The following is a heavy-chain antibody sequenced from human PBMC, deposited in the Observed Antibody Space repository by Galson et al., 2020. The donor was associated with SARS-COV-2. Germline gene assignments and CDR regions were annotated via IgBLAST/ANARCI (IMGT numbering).Heavy chain of an antibody. J-gene: IGHJ6*02. CDR3: ATQTPYSPTPYYYYYGMDV. D-gene: IGHD4-4*01. CDR1: GGSISSYY. V-gene: IGHV4-59*01. Sequence: SETLSLTCTVSGGSISSYYWSWIRQPPGKGLEWIGYIYYSGSTNYNPSLKSRVTISVDTSKNQFSPKLSSVTAADTAVYYCATQTPYSPTPYYYYYGMDVWGQGTTVTVSS. CDR2: IYYSGST.